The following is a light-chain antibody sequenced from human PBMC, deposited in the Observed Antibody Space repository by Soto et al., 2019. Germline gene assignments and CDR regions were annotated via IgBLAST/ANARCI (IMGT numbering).Light chain of an antibody. CDR2: EVT. CDR1: SSDVGGYNY. CDR3: TSFAGSTGWV. V-gene: IGLV2-8*01. J-gene: IGLJ3*02. Sequence: QSALTQPASASGSPGQSVTIPCTGTSSDVGGYNYVSWYQQHPGKAPKLIIYEVTKRPSGVPARFSGSKSDNTASLTVSGLDVDDDDYYYCTSFAGSTGWVFGGGTKLTVL.